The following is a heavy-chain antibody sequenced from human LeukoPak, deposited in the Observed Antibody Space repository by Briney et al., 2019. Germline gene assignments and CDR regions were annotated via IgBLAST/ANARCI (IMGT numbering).Heavy chain of an antibody. CDR3: APASPYEGFFLV. J-gene: IGHJ6*04. CDR2: INPNSGGT. V-gene: IGHV1-2*02. Sequence: PGASVKVSCKASGYTFTGYYMHWVRQAPGQGLEWMGWINPNSGGTNYAQKFQGRVTITRDTSISTAYMELSRLRSDDTAVYYCAPASPYEGFFLVWGKGTTVTVSS. D-gene: IGHD3-22*01. CDR1: GYTFTGYY.